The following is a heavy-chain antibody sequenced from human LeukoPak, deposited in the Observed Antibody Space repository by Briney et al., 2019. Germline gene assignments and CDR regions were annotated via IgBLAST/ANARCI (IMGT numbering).Heavy chain of an antibody. J-gene: IGHJ5*02. CDR1: GSTFSNAW. V-gene: IGHV3-15*01. CDR3: ATLRRFSCYA. CDR2: IKSKTDGGTT. D-gene: IGHD2-2*01. Sequence: GRSMSPSWPPSGSTFSNAWMRCVRHAAGEGLEWVGRIKSKTDGGTTDYGSPVTDTFTISRGDSKNTLYLQRNSLKTEDTAVYYCATLRRFSCYAWGEGALFTVSS.